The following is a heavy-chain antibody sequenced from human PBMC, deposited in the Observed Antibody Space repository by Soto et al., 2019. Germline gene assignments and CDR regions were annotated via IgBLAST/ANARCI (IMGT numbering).Heavy chain of an antibody. V-gene: IGHV3-23*01. D-gene: IGHD3-10*01. J-gene: IGHJ6*03. CDR3: AKSAMIRGLIDYYYYFMDV. Sequence: GGSLRLSCAASGFTFSTYAMSWVRQAPGKGLEWVAAISGSGGSTNYADSVRGRFTISRDNSKNTLYLQVNSLRAEDTAVYYCAKSAMIRGLIDYYYYFMDVWGKGTTVTVSS. CDR1: GFTFSTYA. CDR2: ISGSGGST.